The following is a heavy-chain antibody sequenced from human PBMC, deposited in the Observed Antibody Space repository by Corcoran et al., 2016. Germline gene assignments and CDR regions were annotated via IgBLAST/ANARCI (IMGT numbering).Heavy chain of an antibody. CDR2: IIPIFGTA. J-gene: IGHJ6*02. CDR3: ARDPASRDRYTKHYYYYYGMDV. D-gene: IGHD4-4*01. CDR1: GGTFSSYA. Sequence: QVQLVQSGAEVKKPGSSVKVSCKASGGTFSSYAISWVRQAPGQGLEWMGGIIPIFGTANYAQKFQGRVTITADKYTSTAYMELSSLRSEDTAVYYCARDPASRDRYTKHYYYYYGMDVWGQGTTVTVSS. V-gene: IGHV1-69*06.